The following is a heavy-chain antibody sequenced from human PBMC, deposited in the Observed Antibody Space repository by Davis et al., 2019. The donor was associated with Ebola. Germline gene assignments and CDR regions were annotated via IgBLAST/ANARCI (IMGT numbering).Heavy chain of an antibody. CDR3: ARDYGSGYLPYYYYYMDV. D-gene: IGHD3-3*01. Sequence: ASVKVSCKASGYTFTSYYMHWVRQAPGQGLEWMGWISAYNGNTNYAQKLQGRVTMTTDTSTSTAYMELRSLRSDDTAVYYCARDYGSGYLPYYYYYMDVWGKGTTVTVSS. J-gene: IGHJ6*03. CDR2: ISAYNGNT. CDR1: GYTFTSYY. V-gene: IGHV1-18*04.